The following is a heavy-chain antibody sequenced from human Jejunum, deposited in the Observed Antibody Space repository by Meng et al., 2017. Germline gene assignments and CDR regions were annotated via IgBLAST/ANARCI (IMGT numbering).Heavy chain of an antibody. CDR3: ASSIAAAVGYYFDY. CDR1: GGSFGSGGYY. J-gene: IGHJ4*02. CDR2: VYYSGST. Sequence: QGGLPGLGPGLVKPSQTLSLTCTVSGGSFGSGGYYWSWIRQHPERGLEWIGYVYYSGSTYYNPSLKSRVAISVDTSKNQFSLKLSSVTAADTAVYYCASSIAAAVGYYFDYWGQGTLVTVSS. D-gene: IGHD6-13*01. V-gene: IGHV4-31*03.